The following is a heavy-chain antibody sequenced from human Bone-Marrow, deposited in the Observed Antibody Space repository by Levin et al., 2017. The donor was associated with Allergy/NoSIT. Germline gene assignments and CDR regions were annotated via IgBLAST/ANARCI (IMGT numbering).Heavy chain of an antibody. D-gene: IGHD3-10*01. CDR1: GGSISSGNYY. CDR2: IYFSGST. V-gene: IGHV4-30-4*01. Sequence: LRLSCTVSGGSISSGNYYWSWIRQPPGKGLEWIGYIYFSGSTYYNPSLKSRLTISVDTSKNQFSLNLTSVTAADTAVYYCATGSGSYKIYFAYWGQGTLDTVSS. J-gene: IGHJ4*02. CDR3: ATGSGSYKIYFAY.